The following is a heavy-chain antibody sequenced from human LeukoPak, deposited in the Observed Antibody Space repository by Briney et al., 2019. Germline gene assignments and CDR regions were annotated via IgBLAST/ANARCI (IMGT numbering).Heavy chain of an antibody. V-gene: IGHV3-9*03. Sequence: GGSLRLSCVASGFTFDDYAMHWVRQTPGKGLEWVSGISWNSGTINYGDSVKGRFTISRDNAKNSLYLQMTNLRAEDMALYFCVKDGCGGDCYFDYWGRGTLVSVS. CDR3: VKDGCGGDCYFDY. CDR2: ISWNSGTI. D-gene: IGHD2-21*02. CDR1: GFTFDDYA. J-gene: IGHJ4*02.